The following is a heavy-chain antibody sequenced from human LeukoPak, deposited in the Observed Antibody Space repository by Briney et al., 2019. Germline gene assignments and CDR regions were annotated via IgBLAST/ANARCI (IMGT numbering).Heavy chain of an antibody. CDR3: ASSSPAYYGNNAIDY. CDR2: ISSSSSYI. D-gene: IGHD3-22*01. CDR1: GFTFSSYS. V-gene: IGHV3-21*01. Sequence: PGGSLRLSCAASGFTFSSYSMNWVRQAPGKGLEWVSSISSSSSYIYYADSVKGRFTISRDNAKNSLYLQVNSLRAEDTAVYYCASSSPAYYGNNAIDYWGQGTLVTVSS. J-gene: IGHJ4*02.